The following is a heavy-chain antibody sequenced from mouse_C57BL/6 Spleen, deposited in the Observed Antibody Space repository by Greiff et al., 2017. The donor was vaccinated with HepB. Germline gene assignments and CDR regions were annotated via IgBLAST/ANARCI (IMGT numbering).Heavy chain of an antibody. V-gene: IGHV1-26*01. CDR1: GYTFTDYY. J-gene: IGHJ3*01. CDR2: INPNNGGT. D-gene: IGHD2-3*01. CDR3: SRWCYDLAWFAY. Sequence: EVQLQQSGPELVKPGASVKISCKASGYTFTDYYMNWVKQSHGKSLEWIGDINPNNGGTSYNQKFKGKATLTVDKSSSTAYMERSSLTSEDSAVYYCSRWCYDLAWFAYWGQGTLVTVSA.